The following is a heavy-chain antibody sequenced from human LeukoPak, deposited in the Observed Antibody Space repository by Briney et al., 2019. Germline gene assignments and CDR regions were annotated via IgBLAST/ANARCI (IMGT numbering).Heavy chain of an antibody. CDR1: GXTFSXXX. J-gene: IGHJ4*02. D-gene: IGHD5-18*01. CDR3: ARDPSRGYTYGYEDY. V-gene: IGHV3-7*01. Sequence: AXGXTFSXXXMNWXXXXPGKXXXXXANIKQDGSEKYYVDSVKGRFTISRDNAKNSLSLQMNSLRAEDTAVYYCARDPSRGYTYGYEDYWGQGTLVTVSS. CDR2: IKQDGSEK.